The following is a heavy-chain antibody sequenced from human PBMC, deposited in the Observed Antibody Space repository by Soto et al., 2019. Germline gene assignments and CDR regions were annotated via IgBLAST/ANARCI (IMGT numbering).Heavy chain of an antibody. V-gene: IGHV3-23*01. D-gene: IGHD6-19*01. CDR2: ISGRGGST. CDR1: GFTFSSFA. J-gene: IGHJ4*02. CDR3: AKVHSSGWYGGDFDY. Sequence: GGSRRSSCPASGFTFSSFAMSWFGQLPGKGREWVSAISGRGGSTSYADSVKGRFTISRDNSKNTLYLQMNSLRAEDTAVYYCAKVHSSGWYGGDFDYWGQGTLVTVSS.